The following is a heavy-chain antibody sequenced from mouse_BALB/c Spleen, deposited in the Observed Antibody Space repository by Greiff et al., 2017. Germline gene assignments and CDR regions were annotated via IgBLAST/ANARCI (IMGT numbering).Heavy chain of an antibody. V-gene: IGHV1-9*01. Sequence: QVQLQQSGAELMKPGASVKISCKATGYTFSSYWIEWVKQRPGHGLEWIGEILPGSGSTNYNEKFKGKATFTADTSSNTAYMQLSSLTSEDSAVYYCARGDYDSAMDYWGQGTSVTVSS. CDR1: GYTFSSYW. CDR3: ARGDYDSAMDY. CDR2: ILPGSGST. J-gene: IGHJ4*01. D-gene: IGHD2-4*01.